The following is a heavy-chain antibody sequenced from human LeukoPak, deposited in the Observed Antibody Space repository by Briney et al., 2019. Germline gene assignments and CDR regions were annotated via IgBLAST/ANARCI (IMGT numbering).Heavy chain of an antibody. CDR3: AGAAIRSYFDY. Sequence: PGGSLRLSCAASGFTFSSYSMNWVRQAPGKGLEWVSVIYSGGSTYYADSVKGRFTISRDNSKNTLYLQMNSLRAEDTAVYYCAGAAIRSYFDYWGQGTLVTVSS. CDR1: GFTFSSYS. V-gene: IGHV3-53*01. J-gene: IGHJ4*02. D-gene: IGHD2-21*02. CDR2: IYSGGST.